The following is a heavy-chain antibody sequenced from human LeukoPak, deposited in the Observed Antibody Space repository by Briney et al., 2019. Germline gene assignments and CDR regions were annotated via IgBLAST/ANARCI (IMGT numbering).Heavy chain of an antibody. V-gene: IGHV1-2*02. CDR3: ARDLDYDSSGPYWFDP. CDR1: GYTFTGYY. D-gene: IGHD3-22*01. CDR2: INPNSGGT. Sequence: ASVKLSCKAAGYTFTGYYMDWVRQSTGQGLEWMGWINPNSGGTNYAQKFQGRVNMTSDTSISTAYMQLSRLRSDDTAVYYCARDLDYDSSGPYWFDPWGQGTLVTVSS. J-gene: IGHJ5*02.